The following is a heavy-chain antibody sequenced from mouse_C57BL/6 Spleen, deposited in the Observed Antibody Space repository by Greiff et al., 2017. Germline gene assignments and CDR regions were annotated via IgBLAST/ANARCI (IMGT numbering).Heavy chain of an antibody. J-gene: IGHJ2*01. V-gene: IGHV1-53*01. D-gene: IGHD1-1*01. CDR3: ARTGYGSIYYFDY. CDR1: GYTFTSYW. CDR2: INPSNGGT. Sequence: QVQLQQPGTELVKPGASVKLSCKASGYTFTSYWMHWVKQRPGQGLEWIGNINPSNGGTNYNEKFKSKATLTVDKSSSTAYMQHSRLTSEDSAVYYCARTGYGSIYYFDYWGQGTTLTVSS.